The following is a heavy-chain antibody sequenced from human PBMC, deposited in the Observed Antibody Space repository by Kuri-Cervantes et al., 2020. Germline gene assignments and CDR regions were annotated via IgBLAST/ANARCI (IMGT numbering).Heavy chain of an antibody. J-gene: IGHJ3*02. CDR3: ARDKGGSGSDAFDI. D-gene: IGHD3-10*01. CDR2: ISYDGNNK. Sequence: GGSLRLSCAASGFTFSSYAMHWVRQAPGKGLEWVAVISYDGNNKYYADSVKGRFTISRDNSKNTLYLQMNSLRAEDTAVYYCARDKGGSGSDAFDIWGQGTMVTVSS. CDR1: GFTFSSYA. V-gene: IGHV3-30-3*01.